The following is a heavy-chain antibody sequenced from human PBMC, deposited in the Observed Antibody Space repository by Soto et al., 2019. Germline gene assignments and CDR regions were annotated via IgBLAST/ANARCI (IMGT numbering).Heavy chain of an antibody. V-gene: IGHV3-48*02. CDR2: ISSRSYTI. CDR1: GFSFSTYS. Sequence: EVQLVESGGGLVQPGGSLRLSCAASGFSFSTYSMNWVRQAPGKGLEWVSYISSRSYTIYYIDSVKGRFTISRDNAKSSLYLQRNSLRDEDTAVYYCARGRSSSDNGMDVWGQGTTVTVSS. D-gene: IGHD6-6*01. CDR3: ARGRSSSDNGMDV. J-gene: IGHJ6*02.